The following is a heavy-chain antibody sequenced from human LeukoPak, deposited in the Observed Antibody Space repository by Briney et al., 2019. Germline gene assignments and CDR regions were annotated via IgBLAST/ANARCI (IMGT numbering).Heavy chain of an antibody. CDR2: ISANSLHI. V-gene: IGHV3-21*01. D-gene: IGHD3-10*01. Sequence: PGGSLRLSCAASGFTFSDQSMNWVRQAPGKGLEWVSSISANSLHIFYADSVKGRFTISRDNAKNSLYLQMNNLRVEDTAVYYCVGPDSQFDCWGQGTLVTVSS. J-gene: IGHJ4*02. CDR3: VGPDSQFDC. CDR1: GFTFSDQS.